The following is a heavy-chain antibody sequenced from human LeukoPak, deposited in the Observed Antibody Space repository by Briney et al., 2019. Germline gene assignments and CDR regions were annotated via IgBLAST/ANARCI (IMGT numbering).Heavy chain of an antibody. Sequence: GGSLRLSCAASGFTFSSYAMSWVRRAPGKGLEWVSGISGSGGSTYYADSVKGRFTIFRDNSKNTLYLQMNSLRAEDTAVYHCANGWSPDYWGRGTLVTVSS. CDR3: ANGWSPDY. CDR1: GFTFSSYA. J-gene: IGHJ4*02. CDR2: ISGSGGST. D-gene: IGHD2-15*01. V-gene: IGHV3-23*01.